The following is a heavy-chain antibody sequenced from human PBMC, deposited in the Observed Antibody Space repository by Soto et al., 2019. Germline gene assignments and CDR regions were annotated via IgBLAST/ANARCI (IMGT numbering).Heavy chain of an antibody. V-gene: IGHV3-30*18. J-gene: IGHJ4*02. CDR3: AKGCAGSGDCFYVDH. CDR1: GFTFSSSG. CDR2: ISHDGNKK. Sequence: QVQLVESGGGVVQPGRSLRLSCAASGFTFSSSGMHWVRQAPGKGLEWLALISHDGNKKYYADSVKGRFTISRDNSKNTLYLQMNSLRTEDTAVYYCAKGCAGSGDCFYVDHWGQGTLVPVSS. D-gene: IGHD2-21*02.